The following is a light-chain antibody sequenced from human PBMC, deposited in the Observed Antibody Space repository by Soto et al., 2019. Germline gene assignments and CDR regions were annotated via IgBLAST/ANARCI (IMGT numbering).Light chain of an antibody. V-gene: IGLV1-44*01. CDR1: SSNIGSNT. Sequence: QSVLTQPPSASGTPGQRVTISCSGSSSNIGSNTVNWYQQLPGTAPKLLIYSNNQLPSGVPDRFSVSKSGTSAFLAISGLHSEDEADYYCAAWDDILNAWVFGGGTKLTVL. CDR3: AAWDDILNAWV. CDR2: SNN. J-gene: IGLJ3*02.